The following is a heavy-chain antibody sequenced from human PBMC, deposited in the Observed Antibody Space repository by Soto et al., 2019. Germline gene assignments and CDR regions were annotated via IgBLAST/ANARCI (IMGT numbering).Heavy chain of an antibody. D-gene: IGHD4-17*01. Sequence: ETLSLTCTGSGGSISSYYWSWIRQPPGKGPEWIGYIYYSGSTNYNPSLKSRVTISVDTSKNQFSLKLSSVTAADTAVYYCAREGLDYGGAIWGQGTMVTVSS. CDR2: IYYSGST. CDR3: AREGLDYGGAI. V-gene: IGHV4-59*01. CDR1: GGSISSYY. J-gene: IGHJ3*02.